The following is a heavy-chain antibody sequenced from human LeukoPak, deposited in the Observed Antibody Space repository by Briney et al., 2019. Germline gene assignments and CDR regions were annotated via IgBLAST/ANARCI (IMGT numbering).Heavy chain of an antibody. Sequence: PSETLSLTCAVYGGSSSGHYWTWIRQPPGKGLEWIGEINHSGSTTYNPSLNSRVTISVDTSKNQFSLRLSSVTAADTAVYYCARPRYGSGSLDSWGQGTLVTVSS. V-gene: IGHV4-34*01. CDR3: ARPRYGSGSLDS. CDR1: GGSSSGHY. CDR2: INHSGST. D-gene: IGHD3-10*01. J-gene: IGHJ4*02.